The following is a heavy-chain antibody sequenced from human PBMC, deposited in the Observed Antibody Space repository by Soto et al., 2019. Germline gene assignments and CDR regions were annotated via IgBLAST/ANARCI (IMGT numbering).Heavy chain of an antibody. J-gene: IGHJ4*02. CDR3: AKDTMIAPFDY. D-gene: IGHD3-22*01. Sequence: GGSLRLSCAASGFTVSSNYMIWVRQAPGKGLEWVSAISGSGGSTYYADSVKGRFTISRDNSKNTLYLQMNSLRAEDTAVYYCAKDTMIAPFDYWGQGTLVTVSS. CDR2: ISGSGGST. CDR1: GFTVSSNY. V-gene: IGHV3-23*01.